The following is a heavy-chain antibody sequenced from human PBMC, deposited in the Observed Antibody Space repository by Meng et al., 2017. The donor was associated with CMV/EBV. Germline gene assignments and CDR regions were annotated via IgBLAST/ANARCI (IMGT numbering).Heavy chain of an antibody. CDR2: IYWDDDK. J-gene: IGHJ5*02. D-gene: IGHD6-13*01. CDR1: GFSPSTSGVG. V-gene: IGHV2-5*02. Sequence: QITLKDSGPTLVKPTQTLTLTCTFSGFSPSTSGVGVGWIRQPPGKALEWLALIYWDDDKRYSPSLKSRLTITKDTSKNQVVLTMTNMDPVDTATYYCAHRGRIAAAGTDWFDPWGQGTLVTVSS. CDR3: AHRGRIAAAGTDWFDP.